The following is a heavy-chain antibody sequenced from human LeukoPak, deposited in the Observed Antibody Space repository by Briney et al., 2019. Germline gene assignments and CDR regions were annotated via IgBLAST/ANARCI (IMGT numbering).Heavy chain of an antibody. D-gene: IGHD3-9*01. CDR1: GYTFTSYG. Sequence: GASVKVSCKASGYTFTSYGISWVRQAPGQGLEWMGWISAYNGNTNYAQKLQGRVTITRDTSASTAYMEVSSLRSEDTAVYYCAREEYDILTGYSSNDYWGQGTLVTVSS. J-gene: IGHJ4*02. CDR3: AREEYDILTGYSSNDY. CDR2: ISAYNGNT. V-gene: IGHV1-18*01.